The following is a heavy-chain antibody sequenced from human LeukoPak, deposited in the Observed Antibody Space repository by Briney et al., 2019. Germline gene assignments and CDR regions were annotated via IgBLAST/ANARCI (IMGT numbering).Heavy chain of an antibody. J-gene: IGHJ4*02. Sequence: AAPVKVSCKASGYTFTSYAMNWVRQAPGQGLEWMGWINTNTGNPTYAQGFTGRFVFSLDTSVSTAYLQISSLKAEDTAVYYCARGRYGYSYGPDDFDYWGQGTLVTVSS. CDR1: GYTFTSYA. CDR2: INTNTGNP. CDR3: ARGRYGYSYGPDDFDY. D-gene: IGHD5-18*01. V-gene: IGHV7-4-1*02.